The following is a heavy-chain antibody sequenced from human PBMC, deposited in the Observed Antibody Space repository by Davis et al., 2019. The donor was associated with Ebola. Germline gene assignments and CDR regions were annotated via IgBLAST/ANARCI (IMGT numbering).Heavy chain of an antibody. J-gene: IGHJ4*02. V-gene: IGHV3-21*01. CDR1: GFTFSSYS. D-gene: IGHD4-11*01. Sequence: GGSLRLSCAASGFTFSSYSMNWVRQAPGKGLEWVSSISSSSSYIYYADSVKGRFTISRDNAKNSLYLQMNSLRAEDTAVYYCARETSNYRLLLVYWGQGTLVTVSS. CDR2: ISSSSSYI. CDR3: ARETSNYRLLLVY.